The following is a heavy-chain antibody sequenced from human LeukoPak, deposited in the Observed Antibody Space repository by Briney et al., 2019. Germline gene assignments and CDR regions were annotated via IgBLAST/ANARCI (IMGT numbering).Heavy chain of an antibody. D-gene: IGHD4/OR15-4a*01. J-gene: IGHJ5*02. CDR3: ARDIGYGALDL. CDR1: GFTFRSYW. CDR2: IHPDGSVT. Sequence: GGSLRLSCAASGFTFRSYWMSWVRQAPGKGLEWVAIIHPDGSVTRYGDFVKGRFTISRDNAENSLYLRMNSLRVEDTAVFYCARDIGYGALDLWGHGTLATVPS. V-gene: IGHV3-7*01.